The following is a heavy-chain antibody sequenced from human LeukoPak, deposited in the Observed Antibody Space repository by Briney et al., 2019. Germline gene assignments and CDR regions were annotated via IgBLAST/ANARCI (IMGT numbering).Heavy chain of an antibody. CDR1: GFTFSSYA. J-gene: IGHJ5*02. Sequence: PWGSLRLSCAASGFTFSSYAMSWARQAPGKGLEWIGEINHSGSTSYNPSLKSRVTISVDTSKNQFSLKLSSVTAADAAVYYCARFLGVVIAKNNWLDPWGQGTLVTVSS. D-gene: IGHD3-3*01. CDR3: ARFLGVVIAKNNWLDP. V-gene: IGHV4-34*01. CDR2: INHSGST.